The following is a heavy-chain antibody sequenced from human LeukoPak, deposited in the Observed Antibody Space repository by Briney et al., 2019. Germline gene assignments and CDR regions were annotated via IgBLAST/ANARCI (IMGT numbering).Heavy chain of an antibody. CDR2: ISAYNGNT. J-gene: IGHJ6*03. CDR1: GYTFTSYG. Sequence: GASVKVSCKASGYTFTSYGISWVRQAPGQGLEWMGWISAYNGNTNYAQKLQGRVTMTTDTSTSTAYMELRSLRSDDTAVYYCARDGLWFGELSGRGYYYYYMDVWGKGTTVTISS. V-gene: IGHV1-18*01. D-gene: IGHD3-10*01. CDR3: ARDGLWFGELSGRGYYYYYMDV.